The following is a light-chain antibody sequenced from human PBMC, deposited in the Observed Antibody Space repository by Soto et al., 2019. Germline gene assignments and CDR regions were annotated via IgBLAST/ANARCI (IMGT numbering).Light chain of an antibody. CDR1: DRDSGAYAY. Sequence: QSVLTQPASVSGSRGQSITISCTGSDRDSGAYAYVSWYQQHPGKVPKLIIYDVTYRPSGVSSRFSGSKSGNTASLTISGLQADDEADYYCNSFTTTSTQVFGTGTKLTV. J-gene: IGLJ1*01. CDR3: NSFTTTSTQV. CDR2: DVT. V-gene: IGLV2-14*03.